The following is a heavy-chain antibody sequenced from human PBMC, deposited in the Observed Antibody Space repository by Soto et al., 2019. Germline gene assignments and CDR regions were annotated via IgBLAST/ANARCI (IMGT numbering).Heavy chain of an antibody. D-gene: IGHD3-10*01. CDR3: ADEVDVAFGSLQYGLGV. CDR2: ISYDGTYK. CDR1: GFTFNNFA. V-gene: IGHV3-30*14. Sequence: GGSLRLSCAASGFTFNNFATHWVRQAPGKGLEWVAFISYDGTYKYYADSVRGRFTVYRDNSKSTLFLQMNSLKFEDMAVYVCADEVDVAFGSLQYGLGVWGRGTTVSVS. J-gene: IGHJ6*02.